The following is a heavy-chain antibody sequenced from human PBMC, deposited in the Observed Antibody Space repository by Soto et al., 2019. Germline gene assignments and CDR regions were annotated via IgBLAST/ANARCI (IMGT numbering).Heavy chain of an antibody. V-gene: IGHV5-10-1*01. Sequence: PGESLKISCKGSGYSFAGDWITLVLHRPGKGLEWMGRIDPSDSQTYYSPSFQGHGTISADQAISTAYLQWSSLKASDTAMYYCARSSVSGFDYWGQGTLVTVSS. D-gene: IGHD3-10*01. CDR3: ARSSVSGFDY. CDR1: GYSFAGDW. CDR2: IDPSDSQT. J-gene: IGHJ4*02.